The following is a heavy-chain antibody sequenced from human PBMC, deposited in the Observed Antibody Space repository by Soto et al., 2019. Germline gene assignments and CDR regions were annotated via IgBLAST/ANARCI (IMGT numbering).Heavy chain of an antibody. V-gene: IGHV3-23*01. CDR3: AKGGDSSSWKNWFDP. CDR2: ISGSGSSI. CDR1: GSTFSNYA. Sequence: GGSLRLSCAASGSTFSNYAMTWVRQAPGKGLEWVSGISGSGSSIYYADSVKGRFTISRDNSKNTLYLQMNSLRAEDTAVYYCAKGGDSSSWKNWFDPWGQGTLVTVSS. J-gene: IGHJ5*02. D-gene: IGHD6-13*01.